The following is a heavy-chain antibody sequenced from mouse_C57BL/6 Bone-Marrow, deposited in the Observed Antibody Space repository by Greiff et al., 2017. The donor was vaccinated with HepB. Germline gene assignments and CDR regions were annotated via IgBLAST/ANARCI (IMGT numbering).Heavy chain of an antibody. Sequence: EVQLVESGGDLVKPGGSLKLSCAASGFTFSSYGMSWVRQTPDKRLEWVATISSGGSYTYYPDSVKGRFTISRDNAKNTLYLQMSSLKSEDTAMYYCATHRYDYPWYFDVWGTGTTVTVSS. J-gene: IGHJ1*03. V-gene: IGHV5-6*01. D-gene: IGHD2-4*01. CDR2: ISSGGSYT. CDR3: ATHRYDYPWYFDV. CDR1: GFTFSSYG.